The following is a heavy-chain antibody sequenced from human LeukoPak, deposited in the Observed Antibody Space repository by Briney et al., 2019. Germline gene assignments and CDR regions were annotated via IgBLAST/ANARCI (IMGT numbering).Heavy chain of an antibody. CDR2: INPSGGST. Sequence: ASVKVSCKASGYTFTSYYMHWVRQAPGQGLEWMGIINPSGGSTSYAQKFQGRVTITRDTSASTAYMELSSLRSEDTAVYYCARDVDPKRLYYDSSGYYPNFDYWGQGTLVTVSS. V-gene: IGHV1-46*01. J-gene: IGHJ4*02. D-gene: IGHD3-22*01. CDR3: ARDVDPKRLYYDSSGYYPNFDY. CDR1: GYTFTSYY.